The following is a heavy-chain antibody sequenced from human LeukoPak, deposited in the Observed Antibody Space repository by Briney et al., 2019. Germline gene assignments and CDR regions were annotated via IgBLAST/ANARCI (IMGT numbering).Heavy chain of an antibody. CDR3: ARGNHNYYDSSGYYYVESDY. D-gene: IGHD3-22*01. V-gene: IGHV1-46*01. Sequence: ASVKVSCKASGYTFTSYYMHWVRQAPGQGLEWMGIINPSGGSTSYAQKFQGRVTMTRDTSTNTVYMELSSLRSEDTAVYYCARGNHNYYDSSGYYYVESDYWGQGTLVTVSS. CDR1: GYTFTSYY. J-gene: IGHJ4*02. CDR2: INPSGGST.